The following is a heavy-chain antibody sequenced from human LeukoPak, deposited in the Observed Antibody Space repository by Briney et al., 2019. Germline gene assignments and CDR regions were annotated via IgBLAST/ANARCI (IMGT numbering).Heavy chain of an antibody. CDR2: IRYDGSNK. CDR3: AKNHVTLTIFGVEIHPHFDY. Sequence: PGGSLRLSCAASGFTFGTYWMGWVRQAPGKGLEWVAFIRYDGSNKYYADSVKGRFTISRDNSKNTLYLQMNSLRAEDTAVYYCAKNHVTLTIFGVEIHPHFDYWGQGTLVTVSS. V-gene: IGHV3-30*02. CDR1: GFTFGTYW. D-gene: IGHD3-3*01. J-gene: IGHJ4*02.